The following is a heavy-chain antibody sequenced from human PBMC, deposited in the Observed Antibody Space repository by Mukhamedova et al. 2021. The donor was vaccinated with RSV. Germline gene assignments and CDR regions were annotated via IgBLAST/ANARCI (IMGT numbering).Heavy chain of an antibody. V-gene: IGHV3-33*06. D-gene: IGHD2-21*02. J-gene: IGHJ4*02. CDR3: AKDQCGCDCFSSGGFDY. Sequence: TISRDNSKNTVYLQMNTLRDEDTAVYYCAKDQCGCDCFSSGGFDYWGQGALVTVSS.